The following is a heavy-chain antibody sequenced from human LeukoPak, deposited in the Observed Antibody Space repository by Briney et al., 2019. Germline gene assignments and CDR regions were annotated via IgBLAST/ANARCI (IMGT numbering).Heavy chain of an antibody. V-gene: IGHV3-21*01. CDR1: GFTFSSYS. CDR2: ISSSSSYI. CDR3: AKGWDPYAVRGVIY. D-gene: IGHD3-10*01. Sequence: GGSLRLSCAASGFTFSSYSMYWVRQAPGKGLEWVSSISSSSSYIYYADSVKGRFTISRDNAKNSLYLQMNSLRAGDTAVYYCAKGWDPYAVRGVIYWGQGTLVTVSS. J-gene: IGHJ4*02.